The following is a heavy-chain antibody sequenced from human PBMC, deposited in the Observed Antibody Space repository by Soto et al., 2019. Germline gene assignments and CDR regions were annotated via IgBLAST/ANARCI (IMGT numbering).Heavy chain of an antibody. J-gene: IGHJ4*02. CDR2: ISAYDGQT. CDR1: GDGFSNYG. D-gene: IGHD3-22*01. V-gene: IGHV1-18*01. Sequence: ASVKVSCKASGDGFSNYGFSWVRQAPGQGLEWLGWISAYDGQTNYTKKFQGRVTMTTDTSSSTAFMELRSLRSDDTAVYYCARVWYYDSSGYYAFDYWGLGTLVTVSS. CDR3: ARVWYYDSSGYYAFDY.